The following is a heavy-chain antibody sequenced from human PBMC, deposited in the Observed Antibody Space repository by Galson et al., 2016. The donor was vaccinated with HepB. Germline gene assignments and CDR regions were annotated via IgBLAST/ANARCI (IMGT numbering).Heavy chain of an antibody. CDR1: GFAFSSYA. D-gene: IGHD6-13*01. V-gene: IGHV3-23*01. Sequence: SLRLSCAASGFAFSSYAMSWVRQAPGKGLEWVSGISDSGGTTYYADSVKGRFTISRDNSKNTLYLQMNSLRAEDTAVYYCAKGGGGSSSWQKYYYYYYMDVWGKGTPVTVSS. CDR3: AKGGGGSSSWQKYYYYYYMDV. J-gene: IGHJ6*03. CDR2: ISDSGGTT.